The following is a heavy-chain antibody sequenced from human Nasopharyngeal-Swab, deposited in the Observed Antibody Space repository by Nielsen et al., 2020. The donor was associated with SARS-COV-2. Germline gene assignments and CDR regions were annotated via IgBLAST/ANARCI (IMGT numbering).Heavy chain of an antibody. CDR2: IIPIFGTA. CDR1: GGTFSSYA. Sequence: SVKVSCKASGGTFSSYAISWVRQAPGQGLEWMGGIIPIFGTANYAQKFQGRVTITADESTSTAYMELSSLRSEDTAVYYCARVYGDPSTFDYWGRGTLVTVSS. CDR3: ARVYGDPSTFDY. V-gene: IGHV1-69*13. D-gene: IGHD4-17*01. J-gene: IGHJ4*02.